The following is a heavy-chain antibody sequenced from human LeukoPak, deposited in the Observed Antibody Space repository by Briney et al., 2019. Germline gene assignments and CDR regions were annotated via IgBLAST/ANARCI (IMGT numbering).Heavy chain of an antibody. Sequence: GGSLRLSCAASGFTFSDNYMTWVRQAPGKGLEWLSYISGNGGVIQYADSVKGRFTISRDNAKNLLYLQMDSLRAEDTAVYYCARVSGSSGWYRDYYYYYMDVWGKGTTVTVSS. CDR1: GFTFSDNY. CDR3: ARVSGSSGWYRDYYYYYMDV. CDR2: ISGNGGVI. D-gene: IGHD6-19*01. J-gene: IGHJ6*03. V-gene: IGHV3-11*04.